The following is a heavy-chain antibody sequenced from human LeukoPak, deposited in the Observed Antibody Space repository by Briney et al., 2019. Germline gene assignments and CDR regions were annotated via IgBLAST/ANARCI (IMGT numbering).Heavy chain of an antibody. V-gene: IGHV3-7*01. CDR1: GFTFSSYW. CDR2: IKQDGSEK. CDR3: ARDRGYSYGSGSWFDP. Sequence: PGGSLRLSCAASGFTFSSYWVSWVRQAPGKGLEWAANIKQDGSEKYYVDSVKGRFTISRDNAKNSLYLQMNSLRAEDTAVYYCARDRGYSYGSGSWFDPWGQGTLVTVSS. D-gene: IGHD5-18*01. J-gene: IGHJ5*02.